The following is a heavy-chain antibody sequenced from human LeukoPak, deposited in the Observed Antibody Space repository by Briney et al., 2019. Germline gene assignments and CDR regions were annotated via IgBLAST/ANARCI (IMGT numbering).Heavy chain of an antibody. CDR1: GDTLTGYY. J-gene: IGHJ4*02. Sequence: ASVKVSCKASGDTLTGYYIHWVRQAPGQGLEWMGWTNPNSGDTSYAQHFQGRVTMTRDTSISTAYMELSRLRSDDTAVYYCATSSYSSLSSFYWGQGTLVTVSS. D-gene: IGHD6-13*01. CDR2: TNPNSGDT. V-gene: IGHV1-2*02. CDR3: ATSSYSSLSSFY.